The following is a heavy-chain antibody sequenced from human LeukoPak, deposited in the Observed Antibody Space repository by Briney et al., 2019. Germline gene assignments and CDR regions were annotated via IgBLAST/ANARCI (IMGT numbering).Heavy chain of an antibody. J-gene: IGHJ4*02. CDR1: GGSISNYY. CDR3: ARATFRSAYNWDY. V-gene: IGHV4-59*01. Sequence: PSETLSLTCTVSGGSISNYYWSWIRQPPGKGLEWIGYIYYTGSTNYDPSLKSRVTISLDTSKNQFSLRLSSVTAADTAVYYCARATFRSAYNWDYWGQGTLVTVSS. CDR2: IYYTGST. D-gene: IGHD5-24*01.